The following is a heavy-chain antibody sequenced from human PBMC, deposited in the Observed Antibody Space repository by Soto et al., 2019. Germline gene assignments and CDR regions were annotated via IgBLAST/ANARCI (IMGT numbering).Heavy chain of an antibody. J-gene: IGHJ6*02. D-gene: IGHD2-15*01. V-gene: IGHV4-34*01. CDR3: ARARHLVGDYYYYGMDV. CDR2: INHSGST. Sequence: SETLSLTCAVYGGSFSGYYLSWIRQPPGKGLEWIGEINHSGSTSYNPSLKSRVTISVDTSKNQFSLKLSSVTAADTAVYYCARARHLVGDYYYYGMDVWGQGTTVTVSS. CDR1: GGSFSGYY.